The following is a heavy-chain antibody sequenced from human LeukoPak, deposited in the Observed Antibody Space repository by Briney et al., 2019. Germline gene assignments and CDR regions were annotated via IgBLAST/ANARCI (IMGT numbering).Heavy chain of an antibody. CDR2: IYYSGST. CDR1: GGSISSYY. D-gene: IGHD6-13*01. Sequence: SETLSLTCTVSGGSISSYYWSWIRQPPGKGLKWIGYIYYSGSTNYNPSLKSRVTISVDTSKNQFSLKLSSVTAADTAVYYCAREQQLGFDYWGQGTLVTVSS. CDR3: AREQQLGFDY. J-gene: IGHJ4*02. V-gene: IGHV4-59*01.